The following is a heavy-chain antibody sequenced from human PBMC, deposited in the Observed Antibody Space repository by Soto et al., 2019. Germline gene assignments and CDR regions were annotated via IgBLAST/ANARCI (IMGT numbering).Heavy chain of an antibody. CDR3: AKVRYSTKNWFDP. D-gene: IGHD6-13*01. CDR2: ISGSGDST. Sequence: PGGSLRLSCAASGFTFSSYGMSWVRQAPGKGLEWVSSISGSGDSTYYADSVKGRFTISRDNSKNTLYLQMNSLRAEDTAVYYCAKVRYSTKNWFDPWGQGTLVTVSS. J-gene: IGHJ5*02. V-gene: IGHV3-23*01. CDR1: GFTFSSYG.